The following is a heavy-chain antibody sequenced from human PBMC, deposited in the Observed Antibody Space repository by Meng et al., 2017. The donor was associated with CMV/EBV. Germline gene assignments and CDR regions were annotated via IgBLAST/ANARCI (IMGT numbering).Heavy chain of an antibody. D-gene: IGHD1-14*01. Sequence: GGSLRLSCAASGFTFSSYSMNWVRQAPGKGLEWVSYISSSSTIYYADSVKGRFTISRDNAKNSLYLQMNSLRAEDTAVYYCARGFSITALSDYWGQGTLVTVSS. CDR3: ARGFSITALSDY. CDR1: GFTFSSYS. J-gene: IGHJ4*02. V-gene: IGHV3-48*04. CDR2: ISSSSTI.